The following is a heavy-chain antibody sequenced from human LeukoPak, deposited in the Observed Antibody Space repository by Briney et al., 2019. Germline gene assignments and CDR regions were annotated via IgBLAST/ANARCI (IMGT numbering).Heavy chain of an antibody. CDR3: TKDPNGDYIGAFDP. V-gene: IGHV3-23*01. Sequence: GGSLRLSCAASGFSFSSFAMTWVRQAPGKGLEWVSYITGGHYATYNTDSVKGRFTISRDNAKNTLYLQMNSLRADDTAIYYCTKDPNGDYIGAFDPWGQGTLVTVSS. CDR2: ITGGHYAT. CDR1: GFSFSSFA. D-gene: IGHD4-17*01. J-gene: IGHJ5*02.